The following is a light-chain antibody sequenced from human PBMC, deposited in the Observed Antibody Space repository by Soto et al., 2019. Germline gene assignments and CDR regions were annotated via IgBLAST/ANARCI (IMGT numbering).Light chain of an antibody. CDR1: SSNIGNNY. CDR3: GTWDNSLSAVV. J-gene: IGLJ2*01. Sequence: QSVLTQPPSVSAASGQKVTISYSGSSSNIGNNYVSWYQQLPGTAPRLLIYDINKRPSGIPDRFAGSKSGTSATLGITGLQTGDEADYYCGTWDNSLSAVVFGGGTKLTVL. CDR2: DIN. V-gene: IGLV1-51*01.